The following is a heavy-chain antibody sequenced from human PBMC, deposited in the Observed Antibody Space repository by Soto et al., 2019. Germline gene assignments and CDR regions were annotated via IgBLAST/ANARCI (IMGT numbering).Heavy chain of an antibody. CDR3: ARENFWSGYTSYYYGMDV. CDR1: GDSVSSNSAA. J-gene: IGHJ6*02. V-gene: IGHV6-1*01. D-gene: IGHD3-3*01. CDR2: TYYRSKWYN. Sequence: SQTLSLTCAISGDSVSSNSAAWNWIRQSPSRGLEWLGRTYYRSKWYNDYAVSVKSRITINPDTSKNQFSLQLNSVTPEDTAVYYCARENFWSGYTSYYYGMDVWGQGTTVTVSS.